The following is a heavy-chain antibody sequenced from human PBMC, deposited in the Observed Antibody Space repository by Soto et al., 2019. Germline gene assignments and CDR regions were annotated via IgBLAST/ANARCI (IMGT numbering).Heavy chain of an antibody. V-gene: IGHV4-34*01. CDR2: INHSGST. Sequence: SETLSLTCAVYGGSFSGYYWSWIRQPPGKGLEWIGEINHSGSTNYNPSLKSRVTISVDTSKNQFSLKLSSVTAADTAVYYCAQTEALIGDVYFDYWGQGTLVTVSS. J-gene: IGHJ4*02. D-gene: IGHD7-27*01. CDR3: AQTEALIGDVYFDY. CDR1: GGSFSGYY.